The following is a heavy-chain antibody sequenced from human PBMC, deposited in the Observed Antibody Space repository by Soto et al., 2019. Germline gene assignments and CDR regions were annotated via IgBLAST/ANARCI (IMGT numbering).Heavy chain of an antibody. CDR3: ARISSVDPYGYVNGGLDV. D-gene: IGHD5-18*01. CDR1: VGSISSYY. V-gene: IGHV4-59*01. CDR2: FYHSGNS. J-gene: IGHJ6*02. Sequence: SETLSLTCSVSVGSISSYYWSWIRQSPEKGLEWIGYFYHSGNSNYNPSLKSRVTISVDTSKNQLSLSLRSVTAADTAVYFCARISSVDPYGYVNGGLDVWGQGTTVTVS.